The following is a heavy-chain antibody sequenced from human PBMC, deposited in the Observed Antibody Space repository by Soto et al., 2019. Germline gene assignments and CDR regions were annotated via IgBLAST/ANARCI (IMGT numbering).Heavy chain of an antibody. D-gene: IGHD5-12*01. CDR1: GRSISEINSY. Sequence: PSETLSLTCSVSGRSISEINSYWGWIRQTPGAGLEWIGTIHHTGSTYYNPSLKSRVIISLDTSKNQFSLKLSSVTAADTALYYCARPEGGYGSGYSWFDPWGQGTRVTVSS. CDR3: ARPEGGYGSGYSWFDP. V-gene: IGHV4-39*01. CDR2: IHHTGST. J-gene: IGHJ5*02.